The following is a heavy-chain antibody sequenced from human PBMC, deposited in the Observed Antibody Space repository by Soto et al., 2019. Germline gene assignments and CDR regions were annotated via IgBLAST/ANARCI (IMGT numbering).Heavy chain of an antibody. Sequence: EVQLVESGGGLVQPGRSLRLSCAASGFTFDNYAMHWLRQAPGKGLEWVSTITSNSGSIGYADSVKGRFTISRDNAKNSLYLQMNSFRAEDTALYYCAKDLGDGYNTGLDCWGQGSLVTVSS. V-gene: IGHV3-9*01. CDR2: ITSNSGSI. J-gene: IGHJ4*02. CDR3: AKDLGDGYNTGLDC. CDR1: GFTFDNYA. D-gene: IGHD5-12*01.